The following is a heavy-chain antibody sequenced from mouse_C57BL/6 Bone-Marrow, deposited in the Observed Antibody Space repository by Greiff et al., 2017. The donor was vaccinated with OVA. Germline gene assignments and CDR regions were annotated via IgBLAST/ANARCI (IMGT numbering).Heavy chain of an antibody. CDR3: ARASDNLIRVAMDY. Sequence: EVQLVESGGDLVKPGGSLKLSCAASGFTFSSYGMSWVRQTPDKRLEWVATISSGGSYTYYPDSVKGRFTISRDNAKNTLYLQMSSLKSEDTAMYYCARASDNLIRVAMDYWGQGTSVTVSS. V-gene: IGHV5-6*01. J-gene: IGHJ4*01. CDR1: GFTFSSYG. CDR2: ISSGGSYT. D-gene: IGHD1-3*01.